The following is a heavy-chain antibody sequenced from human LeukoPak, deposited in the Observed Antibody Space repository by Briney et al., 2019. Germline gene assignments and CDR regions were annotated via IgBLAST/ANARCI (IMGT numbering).Heavy chain of an antibody. CDR3: ARLAVAGNYYFDY. V-gene: IGHV1-18*01. CDR1: GYSFTSYD. D-gene: IGHD6-19*01. Sequence: ASVKVSCKASGYSFTSYDLNWVRQAPGQGLEWMGWISAYNGNTNYAQKLQGRVTMTTDTSTSTAYMELRSLRSDDTAVYYCARLAVAGNYYFDYWGQGTLVTVSS. CDR2: ISAYNGNT. J-gene: IGHJ4*02.